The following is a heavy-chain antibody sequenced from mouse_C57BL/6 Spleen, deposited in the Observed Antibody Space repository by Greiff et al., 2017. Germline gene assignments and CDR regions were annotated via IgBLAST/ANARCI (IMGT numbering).Heavy chain of an antibody. CDR1: GYTFTSYR. CDR3: ARGDGYYDYFDY. D-gene: IGHD2-3*01. CDR2: IYPSDSET. J-gene: IGHJ2*01. Sequence: VQLQQPGAELVRPGSSVKLSCKASGYTFTSYRMDWVKQRPGQGLEWIGNIYPSDSETHYNQKFKDKATLTVDKSSSTAYMQLSSLTSEDSAVYYCARGDGYYDYFDYWGQGTTLTVSS. V-gene: IGHV1-61*01.